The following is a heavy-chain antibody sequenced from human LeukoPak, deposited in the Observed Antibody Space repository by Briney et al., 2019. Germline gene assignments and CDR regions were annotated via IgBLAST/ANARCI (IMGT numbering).Heavy chain of an antibody. CDR2: INPSGGST. CDR3: ASLPPRYYGSGALDY. CDR1: GYTFISYY. Sequence: ASVKVSCKASGYTFISYYMHWVRQAPGQGLEWMGIINPSGGSTSYAQKFQGRVTMTRDTSTSTVYMELSSLRSEDTAVYYCASLPPRYYGSGALDYWGQGTLVTVSS. V-gene: IGHV1-46*01. J-gene: IGHJ4*02. D-gene: IGHD3-10*01.